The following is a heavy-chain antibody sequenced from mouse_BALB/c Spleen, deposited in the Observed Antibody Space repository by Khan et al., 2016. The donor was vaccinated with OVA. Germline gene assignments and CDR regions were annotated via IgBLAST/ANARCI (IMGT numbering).Heavy chain of an antibody. CDR2: IYYSGTI. D-gene: IGHD1-1*01. J-gene: IGHJ3*01. CDR3: ARYSYGSSYWFAY. CDR1: GISITTGNYR. Sequence: VQLLESGPGLVKPSQTVSLTCTVTGISITTGNYRWSWIRQFPGNKLEWIGYIYYSGTITYNPSLTSRTTITRATSKNQFFLEMNSLTAEDTATYYCARYSYGSSYWFAYWGQGTLVTVSA. V-gene: IGHV3-5*02.